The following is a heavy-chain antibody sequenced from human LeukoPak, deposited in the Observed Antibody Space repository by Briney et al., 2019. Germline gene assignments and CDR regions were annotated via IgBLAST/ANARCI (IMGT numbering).Heavy chain of an antibody. Sequence: PSETLSLTCTDSGGSISSHYWSWIRQPPGRGLEWIGYIYYSESTNYNPSLKSRVTISVDTSKNQFSLKLSSVTAADTAVYYCARDYGYCSGGSCYYYYYMDVWGEGTTVTVSS. V-gene: IGHV4-59*11. CDR2: IYYSEST. D-gene: IGHD2-15*01. CDR1: GGSISSHY. CDR3: ARDYGYCSGGSCYYYYYMDV. J-gene: IGHJ6*03.